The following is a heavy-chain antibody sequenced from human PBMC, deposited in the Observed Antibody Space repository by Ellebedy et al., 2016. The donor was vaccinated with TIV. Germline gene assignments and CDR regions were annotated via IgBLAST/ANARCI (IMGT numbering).Heavy chain of an antibody. CDR3: AKDFEEKPRIGSSWMNGFDY. D-gene: IGHD6-13*01. V-gene: IGHV3-30*18. CDR1: GFTFSNYA. CDR2: MSYDGSLK. Sequence: GGSLRLSXAASGFTFSNYAIHWVRQAPGKGLQWVAAMSYDGSLKHYEDSVKGRFTISRDNSKNTLYLQMNILRPEDTAVYYCAKDFEEKPRIGSSWMNGFDYWGQGALVTVSS. J-gene: IGHJ4*02.